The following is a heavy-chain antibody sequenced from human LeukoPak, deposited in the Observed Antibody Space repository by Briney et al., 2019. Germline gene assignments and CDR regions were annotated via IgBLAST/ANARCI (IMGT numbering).Heavy chain of an antibody. Sequence: GGSLRLSCAASGFTFSSYAMSWVRQAPGKGLEWVSAISGSGGGTYYADSVKGRFTISRDNSKNTLYLQMNSLRAEDTAVYYCARFGSFRDPYYYYYMDVWGKGTTVTVSS. V-gene: IGHV3-23*01. J-gene: IGHJ6*03. D-gene: IGHD3-10*01. CDR1: GFTFSSYA. CDR2: ISGSGGGT. CDR3: ARFGSFRDPYYYYYMDV.